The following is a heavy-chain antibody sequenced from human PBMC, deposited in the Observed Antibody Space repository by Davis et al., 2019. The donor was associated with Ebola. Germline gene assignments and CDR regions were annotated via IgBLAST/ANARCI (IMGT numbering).Heavy chain of an antibody. CDR2: ISSSGSTI. D-gene: IGHD1-26*01. V-gene: IGHV3-48*03. CDR3: ASRELGGSSDY. Sequence: GGSLRISCAVSGFTFSSYEMNWVRQAPGKGLEWVSYISSSGSTIYYADSVKGRFTISRDNAKNSLYLQMNSLRAEDTAVYYCASRELGGSSDYWGQGTLVTVSS. CDR1: GFTFSSYE. J-gene: IGHJ4*02.